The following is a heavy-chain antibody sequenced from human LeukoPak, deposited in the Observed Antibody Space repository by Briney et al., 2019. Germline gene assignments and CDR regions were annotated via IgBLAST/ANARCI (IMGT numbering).Heavy chain of an antibody. CDR2: ISSNGGST. Sequence: GGSLRLSCAASGFTFSSYAMHWVRQAPGKGLEYVSAISSNGGSTYYANSVKGRFTISRDNSKNTLYLQMGSLRAEDMAVYYCARVGTTVTTFLYYFDYWGQGTLVTVSS. J-gene: IGHJ4*02. CDR3: ARVGTTVTTFLYYFDY. V-gene: IGHV3-64*01. D-gene: IGHD4-17*01. CDR1: GFTFSSYA.